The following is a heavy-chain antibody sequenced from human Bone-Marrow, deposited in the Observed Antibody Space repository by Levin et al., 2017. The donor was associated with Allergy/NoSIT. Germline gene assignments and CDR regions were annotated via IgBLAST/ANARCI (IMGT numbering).Heavy chain of an antibody. CDR1: GFTFSTYG. CDR3: AKGQWLGNSAGYHFDH. CDR2: ISYDGTHE. J-gene: IGHJ4*02. Sequence: GESLKISCATSGFTFSTYGMHWVRQAPGKGLEWVALISYDGTHEYYADSVKGRFTIFRDNSKNTLYLQLNSLRSEDTAVYYCAKGQWLGNSAGYHFDHWGQGTLVTVSS. D-gene: IGHD6-19*01. V-gene: IGHV3-30*18.